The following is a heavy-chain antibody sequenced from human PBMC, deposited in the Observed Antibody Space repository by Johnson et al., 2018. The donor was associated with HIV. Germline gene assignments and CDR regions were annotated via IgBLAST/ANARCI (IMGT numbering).Heavy chain of an antibody. D-gene: IGHD3-3*01. V-gene: IGHV3-30*04. CDR3: TRDPYFSDAFDI. CDR1: GFTFSSFA. CDR2: VADDGGYT. Sequence: QVQLVESGGGLVQPGGSLRLSCAASGFTFSSFAIHWVRQAPGKGLEWVAVVADDGGYTAYADSVNGRFTVSRDNSRDTLYLQMNSLRSEDTAVYYCTRDPYFSDAFDIWGQGTMVTVSS. J-gene: IGHJ3*02.